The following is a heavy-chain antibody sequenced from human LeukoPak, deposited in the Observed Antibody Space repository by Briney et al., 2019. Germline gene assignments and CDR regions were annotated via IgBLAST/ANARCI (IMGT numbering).Heavy chain of an antibody. J-gene: IGHJ5*02. CDR2: INPNSGGT. CDR1: GYTFTGYY. D-gene: IGHD6-19*01. CDR3: ARDGRYSSGWYRPKTHNWFDP. V-gene: IGHV1-2*02. Sequence: ASVKVSCKASGYTFTGYYMDWVRQAPGQGLEWTGWINPNSGGTNYAQKFQGRVTMTRDTSISTAYMELSRLRSDDTAVYYCARDGRYSSGWYRPKTHNWFDPWGQGTLVTVSS.